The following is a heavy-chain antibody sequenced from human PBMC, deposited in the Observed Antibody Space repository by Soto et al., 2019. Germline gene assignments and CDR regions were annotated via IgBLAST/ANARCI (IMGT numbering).Heavy chain of an antibody. Sequence: QLQLQESGPGLVKPSETLSLTCSVSGGSIISSTYFWGWIRQPPGKGLEWIGSVYYSGSTYYNPALKSRVTISVETSKNRFSLNLSSVTAADTAMYYCARRNYRDRTYFDYWGQGTLVTVS. D-gene: IGHD1-7*01. V-gene: IGHV4-39*01. CDR3: ARRNYRDRTYFDY. J-gene: IGHJ4*02. CDR2: VYYSGST. CDR1: GGSIISSTYF.